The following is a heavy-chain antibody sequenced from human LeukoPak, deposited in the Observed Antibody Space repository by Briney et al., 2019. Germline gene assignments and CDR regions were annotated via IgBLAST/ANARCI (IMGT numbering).Heavy chain of an antibody. CDR1: GGSISSYY. V-gene: IGHV4-59*01. CDR3: ARGKFPTGRAFDI. D-gene: IGHD1-14*01. J-gene: IGHJ3*02. CDR2: IYYSGST. Sequence: SETLSLTCTVSGGSISSYYWSWIRQPPGKGLEWIGYIYYSGSTNYNPSLKSRVTISVDTSKNQFPLKLSSVTAADTAVYYCARGKFPTGRAFDIWGQGTMVTVSS.